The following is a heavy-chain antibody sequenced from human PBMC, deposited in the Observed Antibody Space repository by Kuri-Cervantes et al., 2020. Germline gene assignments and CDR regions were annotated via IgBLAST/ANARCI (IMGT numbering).Heavy chain of an antibody. CDR3: ARDGRSGGSYINWFDP. CDR2: INPNSGGT. Sequence: GGSLRLSCKGSGYSFTSYWIGWVRQAPGQGLEWMGWINPNSGGTNYAQKFQGRVTMTRDTSISTAYMELSRLRSDDTAVYYCARDGRSGGSYINWFDPWGQGTLVTVSS. J-gene: IGHJ5*02. CDR1: GYSFTSYW. D-gene: IGHD2-15*01. V-gene: IGHV1-2*02.